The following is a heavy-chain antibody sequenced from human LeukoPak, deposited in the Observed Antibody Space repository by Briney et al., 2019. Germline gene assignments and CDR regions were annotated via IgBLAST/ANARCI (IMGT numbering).Heavy chain of an antibody. Sequence: PPGRSLRLSCAASGFTFSDYGIHWVRQAPGRGLEWVAVLSPHANYEYYADSVQGRFTMSKDDSKNTVYLLMNSLTDEETAVYYCARDWIDRSFDDWGLGTMVTVAS. CDR1: GFTFSDYG. V-gene: IGHV3-33*01. D-gene: IGHD2-2*03. J-gene: IGHJ4*02. CDR3: ARDWIDRSFDD. CDR2: LSPHANYE.